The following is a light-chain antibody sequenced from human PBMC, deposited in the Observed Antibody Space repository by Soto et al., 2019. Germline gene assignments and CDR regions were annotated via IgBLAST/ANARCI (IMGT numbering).Light chain of an antibody. CDR1: TGAVTSGHY. Sequence: QAVVTQEHSLIVSPGGTVTLTCGSSTGAVTSGHYPHWFQQKPDQAPRTLIYDTSIKHSWTPARFSGSLLGGKAALTLSGAQPADEADYYCLLYYSETVVFGGGTKLTVL. V-gene: IGLV7-46*01. CDR2: DTS. J-gene: IGLJ2*01. CDR3: LLYYSETVV.